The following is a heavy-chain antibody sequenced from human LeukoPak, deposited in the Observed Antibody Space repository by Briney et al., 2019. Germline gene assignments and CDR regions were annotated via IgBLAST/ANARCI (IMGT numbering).Heavy chain of an antibody. CDR1: GFTFSNFA. D-gene: IGHD3-3*01. CDR2: VSSDGINT. V-gene: IGHV3-23*01. J-gene: IGHJ4*02. Sequence: GGSLRLSCSASGFTFSNFAMSWVRQAPGKGLEWVSAVSSDGINTYYTDSLKGRFTISRDNSKNTVFLQMHSLTAEDTAVYYCSKPLGFLGWVNGGYFDSWGQGTLVTVSS. CDR3: SKPLGFLGWVNGGYFDS.